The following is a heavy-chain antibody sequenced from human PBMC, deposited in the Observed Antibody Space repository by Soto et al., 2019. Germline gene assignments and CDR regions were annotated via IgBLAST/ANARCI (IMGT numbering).Heavy chain of an antibody. CDR2: IKQDGSED. J-gene: IGHJ4*02. D-gene: IGHD4-4*01. V-gene: IGHV3-7*03. CDR3: ARAPRNSDYLDN. CDR1: GFTFSTDC. Sequence: HPEGSLRLSCAASGFTFSTDCMTWVRQAPGKGLEWVANIKQDGSEDYYVDTVKGRLTISRDNAKNSLYLQMRSVRAEDTAVYFCARAPRNSDYLDNWEQGTLVTVSS.